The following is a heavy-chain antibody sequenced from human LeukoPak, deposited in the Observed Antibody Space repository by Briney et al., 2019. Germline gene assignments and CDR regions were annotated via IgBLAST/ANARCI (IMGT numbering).Heavy chain of an antibody. CDR2: ISYDGSNK. V-gene: IGHV3-30*18. CDR3: AKGFNGDYRWDDAFDI. D-gene: IGHD4-17*01. Sequence: GRSLRLSCAASGFTFSSDGMHWVRQAPGKGLEWVAIISYDGSNKYYADSVRGRFTISRDNSKNTLYLQMNSLRAEDTAVYYCAKGFNGDYRWDDAFDIWGQGTMVAVSS. J-gene: IGHJ3*02. CDR1: GFTFSSDG.